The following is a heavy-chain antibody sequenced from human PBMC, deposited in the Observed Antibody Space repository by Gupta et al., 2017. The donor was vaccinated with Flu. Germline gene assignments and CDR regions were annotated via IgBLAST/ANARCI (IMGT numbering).Heavy chain of an antibody. V-gene: IGHV3-23*01. J-gene: IGHJ6*03. CDR3: ASGAGDFDWLEGPGYMDV. D-gene: IGHD3-9*01. Sequence: EVQLLESGGGLVQPGGSLRLSCAASGFTFNAYAMSWVRQAPGRGLEWVSVISGGSGYRHYADSVKGRFTISRDNSKNTLYLQMNTLRAEDSAVYYCASGAGDFDWLEGPGYMDVWGKGTMVTVSS. CDR2: ISGGSGYR. CDR1: GFTFNAYA.